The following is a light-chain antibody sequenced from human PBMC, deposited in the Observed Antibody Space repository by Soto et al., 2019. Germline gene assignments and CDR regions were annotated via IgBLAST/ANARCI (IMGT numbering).Light chain of an antibody. Sequence: IPLTKSPSSLSAPVGDRVTITCRASQGISSYLAWYQQKPGKAPKLLIYAACTLRNGVPSRFSGSGSGTDFSRTISSLQPEDFATYYGQQLNSYPPTFGGGTKVEIK. CDR1: QGISSY. V-gene: IGKV1-9*01. CDR3: QQLNSYPPT. CDR2: AAC. J-gene: IGKJ4*01.